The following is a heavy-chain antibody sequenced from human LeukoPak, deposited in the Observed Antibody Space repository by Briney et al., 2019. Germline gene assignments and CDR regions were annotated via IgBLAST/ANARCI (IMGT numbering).Heavy chain of an antibody. D-gene: IGHD6-19*01. CDR2: IYTSGST. Sequence: ESGPGLVKPSQTLSLTCTVSGGSISSGSYYWSWIRQPAGKGLEWIGRIYTSGSTNYNPSLKSRVTISVDTSKNQFSLKLSSVTAADTAVYYCARDSSGPDDYWGQGTLVTVSS. V-gene: IGHV4-61*02. CDR1: GGSISSGSYY. CDR3: ARDSSGPDDY. J-gene: IGHJ4*02.